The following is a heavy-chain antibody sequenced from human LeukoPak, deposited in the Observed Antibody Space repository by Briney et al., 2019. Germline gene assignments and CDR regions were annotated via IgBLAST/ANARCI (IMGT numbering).Heavy chain of an antibody. CDR1: GFTFSSYS. CDR2: ISSSSSTI. CDR3: ARLHYDVLTGPFDY. J-gene: IGHJ4*02. D-gene: IGHD3-9*01. Sequence: GGSLRLSCAASGFTFSSYSMNWVRQAPGKGLEWVSYISSSSSTIYYADSVKGRFTISRDNAKNSLYLQMNSLRVEDTAVYYCARLHYDVLTGPFDYWGQGTLVTVSS. V-gene: IGHV3-48*01.